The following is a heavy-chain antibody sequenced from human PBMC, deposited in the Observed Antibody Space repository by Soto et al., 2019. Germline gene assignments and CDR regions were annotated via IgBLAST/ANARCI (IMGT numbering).Heavy chain of an antibody. CDR2: ISSSSSTI. J-gene: IGHJ4*02. CDR1: GFTFSSYS. Sequence: GGSLRLSCAASGFTFSSYSMNWVRQAPGKGLVWVSYISSSSSTIYYADSVKGRFTISRDNAKNSLYLQMNSLRAEDTAVYYCARDWRYYDILTGYYMEPDYWGQGTLVTVSS. V-gene: IGHV3-48*01. D-gene: IGHD3-9*01. CDR3: ARDWRYYDILTGYYMEPDY.